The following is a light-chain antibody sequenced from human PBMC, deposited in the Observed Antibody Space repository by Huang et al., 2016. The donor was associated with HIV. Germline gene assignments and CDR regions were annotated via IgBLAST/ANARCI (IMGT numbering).Light chain of an antibody. CDR1: QSISSN. Sequence: EIVMTQSPATQSVSPGDRATLSCRASQSISSNLAWYQQKPGQAPRLLIDGASTRATGIPARVSGIGSGREFTLTISGLQSQDFAVYYCQQYNNWPRTFGQGTKVEIK. CDR3: QQYNNWPRT. CDR2: GAS. V-gene: IGKV3-15*01. J-gene: IGKJ1*01.